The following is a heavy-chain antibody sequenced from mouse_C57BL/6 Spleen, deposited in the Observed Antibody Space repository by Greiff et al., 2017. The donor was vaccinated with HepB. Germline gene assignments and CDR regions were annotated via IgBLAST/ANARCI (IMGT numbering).Heavy chain of an antibody. CDR3: ARPSSRTTVGAMDY. V-gene: IGHV1-81*01. CDR2: IYPRSGNT. J-gene: IGHJ4*01. D-gene: IGHD1-1*01. CDR1: GYTFTSYG. Sequence: QVQLQQSGAELARPGASVKLSCKASGYTFTSYGISWVKQRTGQGLEWIGEIYPRSGNTYYNEKFKGKATLTADKSSSTAYMELRSLTSEDSAVYFCARPSSRTTVGAMDYWGQGTSVTVSS.